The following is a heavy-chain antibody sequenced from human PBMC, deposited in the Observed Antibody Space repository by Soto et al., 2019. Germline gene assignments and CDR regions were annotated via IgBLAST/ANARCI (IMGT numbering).Heavy chain of an antibody. J-gene: IGHJ4*02. CDR1: GGSISSSSYY. Sequence: QLQLQESGPGLVKPSETLSLTCTVSGGSISSSSYYWGWIRQPPGKGLEWIGSIYYSGSTYYNPSLKSRVTISVDTYKNQFSLKLSSVTAADTAVYYCARQRDDYGRDYWGQGTLVTVSS. CDR2: IYYSGST. V-gene: IGHV4-39*01. CDR3: ARQRDDYGRDY. D-gene: IGHD3-10*01.